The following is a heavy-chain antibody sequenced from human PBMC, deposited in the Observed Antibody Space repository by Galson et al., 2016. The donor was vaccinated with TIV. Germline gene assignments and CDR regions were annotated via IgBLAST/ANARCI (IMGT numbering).Heavy chain of an antibody. CDR1: GYTFSRHG. CDR3: ARVKREWQDRSGFHMLFDY. CDR2: ISVENGNT. V-gene: IGHV1-18*01. J-gene: IGHJ4*02. Sequence: SVKVSCKAAGYTFSRHGISWVRQAPGQGLEWLGWISVENGNTNNAQKLQGRVTMTTDTATSTAYMELRRLRSDGTAVYYCARVKREWQDRSGFHMLFDYWGQGTLVTVAS. D-gene: IGHD3-3*01.